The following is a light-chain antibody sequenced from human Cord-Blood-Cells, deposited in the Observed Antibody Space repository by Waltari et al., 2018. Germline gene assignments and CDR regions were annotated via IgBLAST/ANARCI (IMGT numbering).Light chain of an antibody. CDR3: QQYNNWPPGHT. CDR2: GAS. CDR1: QSVSSN. J-gene: IGKJ2*01. Sequence: EIVMTQSPATLSVSPGERVTLSCRASQSVSSNLAWYQQKPGQAPRLLIYGASTRATGIPARFSGSGSGTEFTLTISSLQSEDFAVYYCQQYNNWPPGHTFGQGTKLEIK. V-gene: IGKV3-15*01.